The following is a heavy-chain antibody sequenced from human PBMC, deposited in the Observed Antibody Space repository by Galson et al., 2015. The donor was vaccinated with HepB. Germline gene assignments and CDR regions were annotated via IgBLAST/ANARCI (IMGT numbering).Heavy chain of an antibody. V-gene: IGHV1-69*13. CDR3: ATLGSCNNTDCREGWSYYYYMAV. J-gene: IGHJ6*03. D-gene: IGHD2-2*01. CDR1: GGILTTHA. CDR2: IIPIFGAA. Sequence: SVKVSCKASGGILTTHAISWVRQAPGQGLEWMGGIIPIFGAARYAEKFQGRVTITADESTSTAYMDLASLRSEDTAMYYCATLGSCNNTDCREGWSYYYYMAVWGKGTTVTVSS.